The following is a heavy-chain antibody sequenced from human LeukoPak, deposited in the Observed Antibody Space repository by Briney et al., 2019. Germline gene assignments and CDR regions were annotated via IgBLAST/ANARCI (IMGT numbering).Heavy chain of an antibody. Sequence: GGSLRPSCAASGFTFSNYGMNWVRQAPGKGLEWVSYISNSGSTIYYADSVKGRFTISRDNAKNSLNLQMNSLRAEDTAVYYCASGHWFESWGQGTLVIVSS. CDR2: ISNSGSTI. J-gene: IGHJ5*01. D-gene: IGHD3-10*01. CDR1: GFTFSNYG. V-gene: IGHV3-48*03. CDR3: ASGHWFES.